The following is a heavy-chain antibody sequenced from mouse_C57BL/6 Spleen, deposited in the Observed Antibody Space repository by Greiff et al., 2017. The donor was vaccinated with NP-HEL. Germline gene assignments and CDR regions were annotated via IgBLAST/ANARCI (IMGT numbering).Heavy chain of an antibody. CDR1: GYTFTSYW. V-gene: IGHV1-64*01. CDR2: IHPNSGST. D-gene: IGHD1-1*01. CDR3: ARYGSSYVGAMDY. Sequence: QVQLKQSGAELVKPGASVKLSCKASGYTFTSYWMHWVKQRPGQGLEWIGMIHPNSGSTNYNEKFKSKATLTVDKSSSKAYMQLSSLTSEDSAVYYCARYGSSYVGAMDYWGQGTSVTVSA. J-gene: IGHJ4*01.